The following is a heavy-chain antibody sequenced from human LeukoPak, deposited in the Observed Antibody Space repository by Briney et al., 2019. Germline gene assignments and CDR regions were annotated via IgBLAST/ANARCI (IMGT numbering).Heavy chain of an antibody. J-gene: IGHJ4*02. Sequence: GASVKVSCKASGGTFSSYAISWVRQAPGQGLEWMGGIIPIFGTANYAQKFQGRVTITADESTSTAYMELSSLRSEDTAVYYCARVASHCDSSGFFDYWGQGTLVTVSS. CDR3: ARVASHCDSSGFFDY. V-gene: IGHV1-69*13. CDR2: IIPIFGTA. D-gene: IGHD3-22*01. CDR1: GGTFSSYA.